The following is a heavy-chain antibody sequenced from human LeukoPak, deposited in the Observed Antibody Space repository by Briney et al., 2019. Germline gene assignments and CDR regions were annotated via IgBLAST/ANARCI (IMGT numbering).Heavy chain of an antibody. Sequence: MPSQTLSLTCTVSGGSISSGSYYWSWIRQPAGKGLEWIGRIYTSGSTYYNPSLKSRVTISVDRSKNQFSLKLSSVTAADTAVYYCARSPSYGVYYFDYWGQGTLVTVSS. D-gene: IGHD1-26*01. V-gene: IGHV4-61*02. CDR2: IYTSGST. CDR3: ARSPSYGVYYFDY. CDR1: GGSISSGSYY. J-gene: IGHJ4*02.